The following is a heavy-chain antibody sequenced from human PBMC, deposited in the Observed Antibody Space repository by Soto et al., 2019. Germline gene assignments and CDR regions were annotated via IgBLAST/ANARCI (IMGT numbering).Heavy chain of an antibody. J-gene: IGHJ3*02. CDR1: GFTFSGYY. V-gene: IGHV3-48*01. CDR2: ISPSSSTI. D-gene: IGHD3-16*01. Sequence: GGSLILSCAASGFTFSGYYMNWVRQAPGKGLEWISYISPSSSTIYYADSVKGRFTISRDNAKNSLYLQMISLRAEDTAIYYCGGARARSAFDIWGQGTMVTVSS. CDR3: GGARARSAFDI.